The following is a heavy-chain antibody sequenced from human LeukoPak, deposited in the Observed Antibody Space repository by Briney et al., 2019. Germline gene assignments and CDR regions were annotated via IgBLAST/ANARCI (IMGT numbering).Heavy chain of an antibody. V-gene: IGHV1-69*04. CDR2: IIPILGIA. CDR1: GGTFSSYA. D-gene: IGHD3-9*01. Sequence: SVKVSCKASGGTFSSYAISWVRQAPGQGLEWMGRIIPILGIANYAQKFQGRVTITADKSTSTAYMELSSLRSEDTAVHYCARDRPRLTGYDYWGQGTLVTVSS. J-gene: IGHJ4*02. CDR3: ARDRPRLTGYDY.